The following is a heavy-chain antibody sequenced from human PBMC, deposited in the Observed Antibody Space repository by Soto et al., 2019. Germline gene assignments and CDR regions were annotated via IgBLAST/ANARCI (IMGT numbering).Heavy chain of an antibody. J-gene: IGHJ4*02. V-gene: IGHV1-18*01. Sequence: GSVKVCFKASGYPFRNYGISLVRQAPGQGLEWMGWISPFNGNIKYGQKFQGRVTMTTDTSTSIAYMELTSLRSDDTAVYYCAKEEDPQTLDYWGQGTMVTVSS. CDR3: AKEEDPQTLDY. CDR2: ISPFNGNI. CDR1: GYPFRNYG.